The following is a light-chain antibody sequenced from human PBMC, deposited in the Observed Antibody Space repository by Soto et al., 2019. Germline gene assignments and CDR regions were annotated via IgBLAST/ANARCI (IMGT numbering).Light chain of an antibody. CDR2: RNN. CDR1: SSNIGSNT. J-gene: IGLJ2*01. CDR3: ATWDASLDGMV. V-gene: IGLV1-44*01. Sequence: QSVLTQPPSASGTPGQRVTISCSGSSSNIGSNTVNWYHQLPGTAPKLLIYRNNQRPSGVPDRLSGSKSGTSASLTISGLQSADEADYYCATWDASLDGMVFGGGTKVTVL.